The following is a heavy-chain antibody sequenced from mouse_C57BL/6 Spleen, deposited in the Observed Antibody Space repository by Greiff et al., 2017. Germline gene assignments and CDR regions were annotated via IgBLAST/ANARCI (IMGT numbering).Heavy chain of an antibody. D-gene: IGHD1-1*01. CDR1: GYTFTDYY. V-gene: IGHV1-26*01. CDR2: INPNNGGT. J-gene: IGHJ1*03. CDR3: ASAARTVVENWYFDV. Sequence: VQLKQSGPELVKPGASVKISCKASGYTFTDYYMNWVKQSHGKSLEWIGDINPNNGGTSYNQKFKGKATLTVDKSSSTAYMELRSLTSEDSAVYYCASAARTVVENWYFDVWGTGNTVTVAS.